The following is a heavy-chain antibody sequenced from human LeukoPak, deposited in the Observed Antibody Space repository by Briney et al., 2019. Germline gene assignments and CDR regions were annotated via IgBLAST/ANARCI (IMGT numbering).Heavy chain of an antibody. CDR2: VRTKPNNYAT. CDR1: GFSFSDSA. Sequence: GGSLRLSCAASGFSFSDSAMHWVRQASGKGLEWVGRVRTKPNNYATTYAASVKGRFTISRDDSRSMAYLQMNSLKTEDTAMYYCTRRTPSGSYDRSFDIWGQGTMVTVSS. J-gene: IGHJ3*02. D-gene: IGHD1-26*01. V-gene: IGHV3-73*01. CDR3: TRRTPSGSYDRSFDI.